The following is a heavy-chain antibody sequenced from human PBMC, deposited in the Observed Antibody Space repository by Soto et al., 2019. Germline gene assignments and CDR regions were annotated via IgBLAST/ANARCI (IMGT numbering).Heavy chain of an antibody. D-gene: IGHD5-18*01. CDR2: IYHSGST. CDR1: GGSISSYY. Sequence: SETLSLTCTVSGGSISSYYWSWIRQPPGKELEWIGYIYHSGSTKYNSSLKSRVTISIDTSKSQFSLKLTSVTAADTAVYYCARGYGDQTSGFDFWGQGTLVTVSS. J-gene: IGHJ4*02. CDR3: ARGYGDQTSGFDF. V-gene: IGHV4-59*01.